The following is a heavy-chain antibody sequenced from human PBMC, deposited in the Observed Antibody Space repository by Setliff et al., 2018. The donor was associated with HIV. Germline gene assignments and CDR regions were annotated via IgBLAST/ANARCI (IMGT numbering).Heavy chain of an antibody. CDR1: GGSINNYY. V-gene: IGHV4-4*08. CDR2: IYPNGSP. Sequence: TLSLTCPVSGGSINNYYWSWIRQPPGKGLEWIGYIYPNGSPDYPSGNIVYNPSFRSRVTLSLDTSKNQFSLKLTSVTAADAAVYYCTGDYNSGSYRFDYWGQGTPVTVSS. J-gene: IGHJ4*02. CDR3: TGDYNSGSYRFDY. D-gene: IGHD3-10*01.